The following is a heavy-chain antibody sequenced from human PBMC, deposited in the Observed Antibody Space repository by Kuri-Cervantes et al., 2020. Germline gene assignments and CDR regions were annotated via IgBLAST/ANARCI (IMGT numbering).Heavy chain of an antibody. D-gene: IGHD5/OR15-5a*01. V-gene: IGHV3-30*04. CDR1: RFTFSDYA. CDR2: ISFDGKNI. Sequence: GGSLRLSCAASRFTFSDYAMHWVRQAPGKGLEWVAVISFDGKNIYYADSVRGRFTISRDNSNNTLYLQMNSLRAEDTAVYYCARDLRDPYYMDVWGTGTTVTVSS. J-gene: IGHJ6*03. CDR3: ARDLRDPYYMDV.